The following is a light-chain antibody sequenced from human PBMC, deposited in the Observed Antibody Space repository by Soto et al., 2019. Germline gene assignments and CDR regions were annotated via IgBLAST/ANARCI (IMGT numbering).Light chain of an antibody. V-gene: IGKV1-12*01. CDR3: QQANTFPYI. CDR2: AAS. CDR1: QALSNW. J-gene: IGKJ3*01. Sequence: DIQMTQSPSSVSASVGDKVTITCRASQALSNWLAWYQQKPGKAPKLLIYAASRLQSEVPSRFIGSGSGTDFSLTISSLQPEDVASYYCQQANTFPYIFGPGTKVEIK.